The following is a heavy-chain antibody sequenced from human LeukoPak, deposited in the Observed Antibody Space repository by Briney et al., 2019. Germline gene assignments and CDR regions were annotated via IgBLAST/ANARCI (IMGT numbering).Heavy chain of an antibody. CDR3: ARGRGRIAAAGTLYYFDY. CDR1: GGSFSGYY. D-gene: IGHD6-13*01. V-gene: IGHV4-34*01. J-gene: IGHJ4*02. CDR2: INHSGST. Sequence: SETLSLTCAVYGGSFSGYYWSWIRQPPGKGLEWIGEINHSGSTNYNPSLKSRVTKSVDTSKNQFSLKLSSVTAADTAVYYCARGRGRIAAAGTLYYFDYWGQGTLVTVSS.